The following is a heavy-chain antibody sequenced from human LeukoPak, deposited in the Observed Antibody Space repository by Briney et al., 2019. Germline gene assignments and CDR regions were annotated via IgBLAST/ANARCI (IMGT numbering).Heavy chain of an antibody. CDR2: INHSGST. J-gene: IGHJ3*02. CDR3: ARHRQRSGGFFGSGHDAFDI. V-gene: IGHV4-34*01. Sequence: SETLSLTRAVYGGSFTGYYWTWIRQPPGKGLEWIGEINHSGSTNYNPSLKSRVSISVDTSKNQFSLNLSSVTVADTAAYYCARHRQRSGGFFGSGHDAFDIWGQGTMVTVSS. D-gene: IGHD2-15*01. CDR1: GGSFTGYY.